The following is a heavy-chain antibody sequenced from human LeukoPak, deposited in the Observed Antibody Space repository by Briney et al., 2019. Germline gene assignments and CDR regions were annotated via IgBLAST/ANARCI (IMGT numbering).Heavy chain of an antibody. D-gene: IGHD3-3*01. CDR1: GFTFDDYG. Sequence: SGGSLRLSCAASGFTFDDYGMSWVRHAPGKGLEWVSGINWNGGRTVYADSVKGRFTISRENAKNSLYLKMNSLRAEDTALYYCARVNCGRSGRLCDYYYYYMDVWGKGTTVTVSS. J-gene: IGHJ6*03. CDR2: INWNGGRT. CDR3: ARVNCGRSGRLCDYYYYYMDV. V-gene: IGHV3-20*04.